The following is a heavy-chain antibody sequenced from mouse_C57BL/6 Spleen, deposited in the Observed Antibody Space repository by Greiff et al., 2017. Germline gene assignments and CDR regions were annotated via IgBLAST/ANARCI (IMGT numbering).Heavy chain of an antibody. Sequence: VQLKESVAELVRPGASVKLSCTASGFNIKNTYMHWVKQRPEQGLEWIGRIDPANGNTKYAPKFQGEATITADTSSNTAYLQLSSLTSEDPAIYYCARRGNDYGGDAMDYWGQGTSVTVSS. J-gene: IGHJ4*01. D-gene: IGHD2-4*01. CDR1: GFNIKNTY. CDR3: ARRGNDYGGDAMDY. CDR2: IDPANGNT. V-gene: IGHV14-3*01.